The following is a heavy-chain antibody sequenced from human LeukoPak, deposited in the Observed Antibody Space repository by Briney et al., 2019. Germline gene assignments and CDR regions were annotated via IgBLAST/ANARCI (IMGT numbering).Heavy chain of an antibody. CDR2: FDPEDGET. J-gene: IGHJ4*02. Sequence: GASVKVSCKVSGYTLTELSMHWVRQAPGKGLEWMGGFDPEDGETIYAQKFQGRVTMTEDTSTDTAYMGLSSLRSEDTAVYYCATGPYHYDSSGYHYWGQGTLVTVSS. D-gene: IGHD3-22*01. CDR1: GYTLTELS. CDR3: ATGPYHYDSSGYHY. V-gene: IGHV1-24*01.